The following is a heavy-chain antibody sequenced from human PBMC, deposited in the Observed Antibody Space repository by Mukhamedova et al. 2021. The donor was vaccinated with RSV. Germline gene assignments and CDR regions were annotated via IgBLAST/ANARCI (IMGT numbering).Heavy chain of an antibody. V-gene: IGHV1-2*02. D-gene: IGHD3-22*01. CDR2: INPNSGGT. J-gene: IGHJ3*02. Sequence: WMGWINPNSGGTNYAQKFQGRVTMTRDTSISTAYMELSRLRSDDTAVYYCATKGQYYYDRSGPGSFDIWGQGTMVTVSS. CDR3: ATKGQYYYDRSGPGSFDI.